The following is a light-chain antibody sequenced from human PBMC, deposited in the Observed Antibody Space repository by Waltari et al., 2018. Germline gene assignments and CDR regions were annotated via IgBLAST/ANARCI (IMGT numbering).Light chain of an antibody. CDR2: DVS. CDR1: STDVGGSKY. J-gene: IGLJ3*02. Sequence: QSALTQPASVSGSPGQSITISCTGTSTDVGGSKYVSWHQQHPSKAPILLIYDVSNRPPGVSNPFSGSKSGNPASLTISGLQAEDEAEYFCSSYTSARTWVFGGGTKLTVL. V-gene: IGLV2-14*03. CDR3: SSYTSARTWV.